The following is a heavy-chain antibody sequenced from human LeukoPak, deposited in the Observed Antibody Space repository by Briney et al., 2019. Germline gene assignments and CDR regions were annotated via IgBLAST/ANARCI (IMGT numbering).Heavy chain of an antibody. J-gene: IGHJ6*03. CDR3: ARVFEGCSSTSCYYYMDV. V-gene: IGHV3-21*01. D-gene: IGHD2-2*01. CDR2: ISSSSSYI. Sequence: GGSLRLSCAASGFTFSSYSMNWVRQAPGKGLEWVSSISSSSSYIYYADSVKGRFTISRDNAKNSLYLQMNSLRAEDTAVYYCARVFEGCSSTSCYYYMDVWGKGTTVTVSS. CDR1: GFTFSSYS.